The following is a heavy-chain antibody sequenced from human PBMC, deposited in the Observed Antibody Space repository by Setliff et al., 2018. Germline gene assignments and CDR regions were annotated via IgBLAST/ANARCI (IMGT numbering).Heavy chain of an antibody. Sequence: PGGSLRLSCAASGFTFSRYAMNWVRQTPGKGLEWVSYISASSANIQYADSVRGRFTVSRDNARNSLYLQMNSLRGDDAAVYYCATSPPLYYYYYYYMDVWGKGTTVTVSS. CDR2: ISASSANI. CDR3: ATSPPLYYYYYYYMDV. J-gene: IGHJ6*03. CDR1: GFTFSRYA. V-gene: IGHV3-48*01.